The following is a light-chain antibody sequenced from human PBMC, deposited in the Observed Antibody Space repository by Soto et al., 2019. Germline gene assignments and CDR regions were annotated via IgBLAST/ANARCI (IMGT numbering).Light chain of an antibody. CDR1: QSISSY. Sequence: DIQMTQSPSSLSASVGDRVTITCRASQSISSYLNWYQQKPGKAPKLLIYAASSLQSGVPSRFSGSGSGTDFTLTISSLQPEYFATYYSQQSYSTPRTFGQGTKVNIK. CDR2: AAS. J-gene: IGKJ1*01. CDR3: QQSYSTPRT. V-gene: IGKV1-39*01.